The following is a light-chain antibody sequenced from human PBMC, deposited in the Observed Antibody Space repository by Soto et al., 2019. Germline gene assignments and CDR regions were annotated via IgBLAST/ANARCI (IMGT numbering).Light chain of an antibody. CDR1: QGISNY. V-gene: IGKV1-27*01. CDR3: QKYNSAPPWT. J-gene: IGKJ1*01. Sequence: DIQMTQSPSSLSASVGDRVTITCRASQGISNYLAWYQQKPGKVPKLLIYAASTLQSGVLSRFSGSGSGTDFTLTISSLXPEDVATYYCQKYNSAPPWTFGQGTKVDIK. CDR2: AAS.